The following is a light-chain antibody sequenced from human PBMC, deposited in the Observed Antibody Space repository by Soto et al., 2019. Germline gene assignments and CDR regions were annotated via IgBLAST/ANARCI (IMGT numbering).Light chain of an antibody. Sequence: DIQMTQSPSSLSASVGDRVTITCRASQSITTYLAWHQQKPGKAPKLLIYSASSLQSGVPSRFSGSGSGTDFTLTISSLQPEDFATYYCQQGHSFPLTFGGGTKVDIK. CDR3: QQGHSFPLT. J-gene: IGKJ4*01. CDR2: SAS. V-gene: IGKV1-12*01. CDR1: QSITTY.